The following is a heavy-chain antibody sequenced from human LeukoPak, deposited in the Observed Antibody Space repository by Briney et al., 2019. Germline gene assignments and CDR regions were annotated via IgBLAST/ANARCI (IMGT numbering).Heavy chain of an antibody. CDR3: ARDLPYYDYGGNSAFDY. CDR1: GGSISSYY. V-gene: IGHV4-4*07. J-gene: IGHJ4*02. Sequence: PSETLSLTRTVSGGSISSYYWSWIRQPAGKGLEWIGRIYTSGSTNFNPSLKSRVTMSVDTSKNQFSLKLSSVTAADTAVYYCARDLPYYDYGGNSAFDYWGQGTLVTVSS. D-gene: IGHD4-23*01. CDR2: IYTSGST.